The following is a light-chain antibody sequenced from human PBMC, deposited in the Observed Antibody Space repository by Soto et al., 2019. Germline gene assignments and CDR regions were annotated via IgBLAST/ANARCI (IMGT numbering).Light chain of an antibody. CDR2: EVS. J-gene: IGLJ1*01. CDR3: SSYAGSNTFV. V-gene: IGLV2-8*01. Sequence: QSVLTQPPSASGCPGQSVTISCTGTSSDIGAYIYVSWYQQHPGKAPKLMISEVSRRPSGVPERFSGSKSGNTASLTVSGLQADDEAHYYCSSYAGSNTFVFGTGTKVTVL. CDR1: SSDIGAYIY.